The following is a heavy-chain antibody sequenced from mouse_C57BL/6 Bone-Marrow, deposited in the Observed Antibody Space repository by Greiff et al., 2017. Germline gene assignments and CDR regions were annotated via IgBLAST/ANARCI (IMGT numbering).Heavy chain of an antibody. Sequence: VMLVESGPGLVAPSQSLSITCTVSGFSLTSYGVDWVRQSPGKGLEWLGVIWGVGSTNYNSALKSRLSISKDNSKSQVFLKMNSLQTYDTAMYYCASGLGRRFAYWGQGTLVTVSA. D-gene: IGHD4-1*01. J-gene: IGHJ3*01. CDR2: IWGVGST. V-gene: IGHV2-6*01. CDR1: GFSLTSYG. CDR3: ASGLGRRFAY.